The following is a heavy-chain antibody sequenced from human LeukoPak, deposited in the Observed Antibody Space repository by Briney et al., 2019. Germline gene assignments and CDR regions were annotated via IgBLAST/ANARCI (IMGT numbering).Heavy chain of an antibody. CDR1: GGTFSSYA. CDR2: IIPIFGTA. J-gene: IGHJ4*02. Sequence: ASVKVSCKASGGTFSSYAISWVRQAPGQGLEWMGGIIPIFGTANYAQKFQGRGTITADESTSTAYMELSSLRSEDTAVYYCARMVATYYYDSSGYSYFDYWGQGTLVTVSS. CDR3: ARMVATYYYDSSGYSYFDY. D-gene: IGHD3-22*01. V-gene: IGHV1-69*01.